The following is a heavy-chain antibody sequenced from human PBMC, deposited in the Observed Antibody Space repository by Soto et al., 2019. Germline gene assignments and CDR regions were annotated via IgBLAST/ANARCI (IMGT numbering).Heavy chain of an antibody. CDR3: AKATYYYDSSSYYRVYFDY. D-gene: IGHD3-22*01. V-gene: IGHV3-64D*08. CDR2: ISSNGCST. J-gene: IGHJ4*02. Sequence: GGSLRLSCSASGFTFSSYAMHWVRQAPGKGLEYFLSISSNGCSTYYADSVKGRFTISRDNSKNTLYLQMSGLRAEDSAVYFCAKATYYYDSSSYYRVYFDYWGQGTLVTV. CDR1: GFTFSSYA.